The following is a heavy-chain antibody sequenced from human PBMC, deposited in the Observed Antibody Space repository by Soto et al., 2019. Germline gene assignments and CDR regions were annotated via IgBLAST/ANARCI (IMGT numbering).Heavy chain of an antibody. CDR1: GFTVSSNY. CDR2: IYSGGST. D-gene: IGHD6-19*01. J-gene: IGHJ2*01. Sequence: EVQLVESGGGLVQPGGSLRLSCAASGFTVSSNYMSWVRQAPGKGLEWVSVIYSGGSTYYADSVKGRSTISRDNSKNTLYLQMNSLRAEDTAVYYCAREAGIAVAGYWYFDLWGRGTLVTVSS. CDR3: AREAGIAVAGYWYFDL. V-gene: IGHV3-66*01.